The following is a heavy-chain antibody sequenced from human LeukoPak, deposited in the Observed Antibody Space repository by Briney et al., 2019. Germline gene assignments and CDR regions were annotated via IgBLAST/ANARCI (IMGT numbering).Heavy chain of an antibody. CDR2: MNPNSGNT. CDR3: ARGPYCGGDCYSDY. J-gene: IGHJ4*02. CDR1: GYTFTSYD. D-gene: IGHD2-21*02. V-gene: IGHV1-8*01. Sequence: ASVKVSCKASGYTFTSYDINRVRQATGQGLEWMGWMNPNSGNTGYAQKFQGRVTMTRNTSISTAYMELSSLRSEDTAVYYCARGPYCGGDCYSDYWGQGTLVTVSS.